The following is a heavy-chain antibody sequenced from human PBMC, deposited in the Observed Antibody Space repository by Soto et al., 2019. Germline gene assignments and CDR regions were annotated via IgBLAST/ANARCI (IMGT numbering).Heavy chain of an antibody. Sequence: QVQLVESGGGVVQPGRSLRLSCAASGFTFSSYGMHWVRQAPGKGLEWVAVIWYDGSNKYYADSVKGRFIISRDNSKNTLYLQMNSLRAEDTAVYYCARGDIVLMVYAIPPDYWGQGTLVTVSS. V-gene: IGHV3-33*01. CDR1: GFTFSSYG. CDR3: ARGDIVLMVYAIPPDY. J-gene: IGHJ4*02. D-gene: IGHD2-8*01. CDR2: IWYDGSNK.